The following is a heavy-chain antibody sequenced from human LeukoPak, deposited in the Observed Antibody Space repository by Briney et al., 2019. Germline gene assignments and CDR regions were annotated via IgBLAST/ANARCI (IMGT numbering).Heavy chain of an antibody. D-gene: IGHD3-22*01. J-gene: IGHJ4*02. V-gene: IGHV3-48*01. CDR2: ISSSSSTI. Sequence: GGSLRLSCAASGFTFSSYSMNWVRQAPGKGLEWVSYISSSSSTIYYADSVKGRFTISRDNSKNTLYLQMNSLRAEDTAVYYCAKDDSSGYKAFDYWGQGTLVTVSS. CDR3: AKDDSSGYKAFDY. CDR1: GFTFSSYS.